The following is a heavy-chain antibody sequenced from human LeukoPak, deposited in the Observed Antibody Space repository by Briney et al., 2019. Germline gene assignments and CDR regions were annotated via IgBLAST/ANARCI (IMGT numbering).Heavy chain of an antibody. J-gene: IGHJ4*02. D-gene: IGHD3-10*01. CDR1: GGSISSGGYY. V-gene: IGHV4-31*03. CDR3: ARDRLWFGKHLFDY. CDR2: IYYSGGT. Sequence: ASQTLSLTCTVSGGSISSGGYYWSWIRQHPGKGLEWIGYIYYSGGTYYNPSLKSRVTISVDTSKNQFSLKLSSVTAADTAVYYCARDRLWFGKHLFDYWGQGTLVTVSS.